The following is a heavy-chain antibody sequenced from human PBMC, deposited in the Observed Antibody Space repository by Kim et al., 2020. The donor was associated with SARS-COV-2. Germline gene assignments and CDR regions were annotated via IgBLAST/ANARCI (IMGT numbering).Heavy chain of an antibody. D-gene: IGHD1-26*01. CDR2: INHSGST. V-gene: IGHV4-34*01. J-gene: IGHJ4*02. CDR1: GGSFSGYY. CDR3: ARLRVGATESDY. Sequence: SETLSLTCAVYGGSFSGYYWSWIRQPPGKGLEWIGKINHSGSTNYNPSLKSRVTISVDTSKNQFSLKLSSVTAADTAVYYCARLRVGATESDYWGQGTLVTVSS.